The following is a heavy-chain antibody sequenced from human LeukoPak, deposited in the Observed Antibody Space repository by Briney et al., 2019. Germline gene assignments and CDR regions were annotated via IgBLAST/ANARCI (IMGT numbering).Heavy chain of an antibody. J-gene: IGHJ4*02. D-gene: IGHD6-13*01. V-gene: IGHV4-39*07. Sequence: SETLSLTCTVSGGSISSSSYYWGWIRQPPGKGLEWIGSIYYSGSTYYNPSLKSRVTISVDTSKNQFSLKLSSVTAADTAVYYCARTDGGSSWSHWGQGTLVTVSS. CDR2: IYYSGST. CDR1: GGSISSSSYY. CDR3: ARTDGGSSWSH.